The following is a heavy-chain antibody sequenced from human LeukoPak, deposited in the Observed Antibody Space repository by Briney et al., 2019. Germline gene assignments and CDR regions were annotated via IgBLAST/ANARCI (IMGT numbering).Heavy chain of an antibody. D-gene: IGHD6-13*01. CDR2: ISGDSKYI. Sequence: GGSLRLSCAGSGFTFSRYTFNWVRQAPGRGLEWVSAISGDSKYIYYTDSVKGRFTISRDNARNSVYLQMNSLGVEDTAVYYCARDPLGAAAGPFDYWGQGTLVTVSS. J-gene: IGHJ4*02. V-gene: IGHV3-21*01. CDR3: ARDPLGAAAGPFDY. CDR1: GFTFSRYT.